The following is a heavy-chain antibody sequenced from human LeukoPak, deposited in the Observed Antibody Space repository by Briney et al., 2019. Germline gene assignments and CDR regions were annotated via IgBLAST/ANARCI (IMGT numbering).Heavy chain of an antibody. V-gene: IGHV1-18*01. CDR2: ISAYNGNT. Sequence: GASVKVSCKASGGTFSSYAISWVRQAPGQGLEWMGWISAYNGNTNYAQKLQGRVTMTTDTSTSTAYMELRSLRSDDTAVYYCARDLEYRYCSSTSCYAGHNWGQGTLVTVSS. CDR1: GGTFSSYA. CDR3: ARDLEYRYCSSTSCYAGHN. D-gene: IGHD2-2*01. J-gene: IGHJ4*02.